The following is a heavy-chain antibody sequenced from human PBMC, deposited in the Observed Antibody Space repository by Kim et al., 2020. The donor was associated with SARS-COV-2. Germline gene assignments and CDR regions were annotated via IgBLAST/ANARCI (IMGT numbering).Heavy chain of an antibody. CDR1: GFTFSNAW. J-gene: IGHJ6*02. Sequence: GGSLRLSWAASGFTFSNAWMSWVRQAPGKGLEWVGRIKSKTDGGTTDYAAPVKGRFTISRDDSKNTLYLQMNSLKTEDTAVYYCTTEYYYGSGSYYNPYYSGMDVWGQGTTVTVSS. CDR2: IKSKTDGGTT. CDR3: TTEYYYGSGSYYNPYYSGMDV. V-gene: IGHV3-15*01. D-gene: IGHD3-10*01.